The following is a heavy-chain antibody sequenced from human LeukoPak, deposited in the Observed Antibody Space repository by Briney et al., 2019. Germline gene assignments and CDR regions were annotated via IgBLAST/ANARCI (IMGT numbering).Heavy chain of an antibody. D-gene: IGHD3-22*01. CDR2: MYSGGST. J-gene: IGHJ3*02. Sequence: GSSLRLSCAASGFTVSSNYMSWVRQAPGKGLEWVSVMYSGGSTYYADLVTGRFNISRDNSKNTLYLQMNSLRAEDTAVYYRARVDVHYDSSGYYAFDIWGQGTMVTVSS. CDR3: ARVDVHYDSSGYYAFDI. CDR1: GFTVSSNY. V-gene: IGHV3-66*02.